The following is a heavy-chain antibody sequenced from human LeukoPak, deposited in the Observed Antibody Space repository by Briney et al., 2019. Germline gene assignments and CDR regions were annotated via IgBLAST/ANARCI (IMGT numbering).Heavy chain of an antibody. J-gene: IGHJ5*02. CDR2: INPNSGGT. Sequence: GASVKVSCKASGYTFTGYYMHWVRQAPGQGLEWMGWINPNSGGTNYAQKFQGRVTMTRDTSISTAYMELSRLRSDDTAVYYCARDEVIAVAGTWFDPWGQGTLVTVSS. V-gene: IGHV1-2*02. D-gene: IGHD6-19*01. CDR3: ARDEVIAVAGTWFDP. CDR1: GYTFTGYY.